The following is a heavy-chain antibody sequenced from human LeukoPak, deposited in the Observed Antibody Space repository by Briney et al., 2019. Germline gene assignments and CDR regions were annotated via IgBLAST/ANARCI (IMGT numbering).Heavy chain of an antibody. CDR3: VRESERQTASDYFYYMGV. CDR2: ISDNGGTT. J-gene: IGHJ6*03. D-gene: IGHD6-25*01. CDR1: GFTFSSFS. V-gene: IGHV3-23*01. Sequence: GGSLRLSCAASGFTFSSFSMTWVRQAPGKGLEWVSVISDNGGTTFYADSVKGRFTISRDNSKNTLYLQMNSLRTEDTAVYYCVRESERQTASDYFYYMGVWGKGTTVTVSS.